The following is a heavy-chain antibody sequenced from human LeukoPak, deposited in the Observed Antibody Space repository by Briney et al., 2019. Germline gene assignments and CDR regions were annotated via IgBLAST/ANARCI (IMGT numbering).Heavy chain of an antibody. Sequence: ASVKVSCKASGYTFTGYYMHWVRQAPGQGLEWMGWINPNSGGTNYAQKFQGRVTMIRDTSISTAYMELSRLRSDDTAVYYCAPTRGSYYYYMDVWGKGTTVTVSS. CDR3: APTRGSYYYYMDV. D-gene: IGHD3-16*01. CDR1: GYTFTGYY. V-gene: IGHV1-2*02. CDR2: INPNSGGT. J-gene: IGHJ6*03.